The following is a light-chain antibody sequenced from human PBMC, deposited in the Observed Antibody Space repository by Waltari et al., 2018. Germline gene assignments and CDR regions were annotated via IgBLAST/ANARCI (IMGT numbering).Light chain of an antibody. CDR2: AAS. CDR1: QYITGGW. V-gene: IGKV3-20*01. J-gene: IGKJ4*01. Sequence: EIVLTQSPGTLSLSPGERVILSCRASQYITGGWMTWYHQKPGQAPRLLIYAASTRAPGVPDRFSCSGSGTDFTLTIIRLEPEDSGVYYCQQYDGLVVTFGGGTKVEIK. CDR3: QQYDGLVVT.